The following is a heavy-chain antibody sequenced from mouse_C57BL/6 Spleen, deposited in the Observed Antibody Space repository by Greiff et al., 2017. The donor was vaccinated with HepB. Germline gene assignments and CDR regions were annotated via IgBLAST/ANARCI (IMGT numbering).Heavy chain of an antibody. CDR2: IRNKANGYTT. J-gene: IGHJ4*01. V-gene: IGHV7-3*01. Sequence: EVKLMESGGGLVQPGGSLSLSCAASGFTFTDYYMSWVRQPPGKALEWLGFIRNKANGYTTEYSASVKGRFTISRDNSQSILYLQMNALRAEDSATYYCARYKDYGNLYAMDYWGQGTSVTVSS. CDR3: ARYKDYGNLYAMDY. D-gene: IGHD2-1*01. CDR1: GFTFTDYY.